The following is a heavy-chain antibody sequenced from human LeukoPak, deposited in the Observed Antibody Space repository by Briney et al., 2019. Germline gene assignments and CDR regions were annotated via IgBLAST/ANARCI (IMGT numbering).Heavy chain of an antibody. CDR1: GFTFDDYA. CDR2: ISWNSGSI. CDR3: AKDWSIAVAGSLQH. V-gene: IGHV3-9*01. D-gene: IGHD6-19*01. Sequence: PGRSLRLSCAASGFTFDDYAMHRVRQAPGKGLEWVSGISWNSGSIGYADSVKGRFTISRDNAKNSLYLQMNSLRAEDTALYYCAKDWSIAVAGSLQHWGQGTLVTVSS. J-gene: IGHJ1*01.